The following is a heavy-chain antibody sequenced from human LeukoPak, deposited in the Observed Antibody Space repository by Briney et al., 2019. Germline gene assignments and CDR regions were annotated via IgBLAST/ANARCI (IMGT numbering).Heavy chain of an antibody. J-gene: IGHJ3*02. CDR3: ARSGWFGESDDAFDI. CDR2: IYTSGST. CDR1: GGSISSYY. Sequence: PSEILSLTCTVPGGSISSYYWSWIRQPAGKGLEWIGRIYTSGSTNYNPSLKSRVTMSVDTSKNQFSLKLSSVTAADTAVYYCARSGWFGESDDAFDIWGQGTMVTVSS. V-gene: IGHV4-4*07. D-gene: IGHD3-10*01.